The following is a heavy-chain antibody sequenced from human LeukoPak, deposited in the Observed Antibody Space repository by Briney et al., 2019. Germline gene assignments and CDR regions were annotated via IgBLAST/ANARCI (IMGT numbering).Heavy chain of an antibody. CDR1: GYTFTGYY. CDR2: IVVGSGNT. V-gene: IGHV1-58*02. J-gene: IGHJ2*01. Sequence: SVKVSCKASGYTFTGYYMHWVRQARGQRLEWIGWIVVGSGNTNYAQKFQERVTITRDMSTSTAYMELSSLRSEDTAVYYCAADGGAAAGTVDWYFDLWGRGTLVTVSS. CDR3: AADGGAAAGTVDWYFDL. D-gene: IGHD6-13*01.